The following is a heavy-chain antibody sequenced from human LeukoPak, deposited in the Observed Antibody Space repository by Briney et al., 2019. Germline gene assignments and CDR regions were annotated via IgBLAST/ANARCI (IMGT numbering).Heavy chain of an antibody. V-gene: IGHV3-33*01. CDR2: IWYDGSNK. CDR1: GFTFSGYG. J-gene: IGHJ3*02. CDR3: ARPPMVRGVIITGDDAFDI. Sequence: GGSLRLSCAASGFTFSGYGMHWVRQAPGKGLEWVAVIWYDGSNKYYADSVKGRFTISRDNSKNTLYLQMNSLKAEDTAVYYCARPPMVRGVIITGDDAFDIWGQGTMVTVSS. D-gene: IGHD3-10*01.